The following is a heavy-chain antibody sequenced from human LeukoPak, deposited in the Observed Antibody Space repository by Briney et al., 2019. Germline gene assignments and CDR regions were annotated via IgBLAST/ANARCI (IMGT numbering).Heavy chain of an antibody. V-gene: IGHV3-30*18. CDR3: AKDAVAGTLYFDY. CDR2: ISYDGSNK. J-gene: IGHJ4*02. D-gene: IGHD6-19*01. CDR1: GFTFSSYG. Sequence: GGSLRLSCAASGFTFSSYGMHWVRQAPGKGLEWVAVISYDGSNKYYADSVKGRFTISRANSENTLYLQMSSLRAEDTAVYYCAKDAVAGTLYFDYWGQGTLVTVSS.